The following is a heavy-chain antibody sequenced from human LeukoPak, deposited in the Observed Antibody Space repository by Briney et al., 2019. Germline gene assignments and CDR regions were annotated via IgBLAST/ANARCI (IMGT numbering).Heavy chain of an antibody. D-gene: IGHD2-15*01. J-gene: IGHJ6*03. V-gene: IGHV3-30*02. CDR3: AKDTGSCSGGSCYYYYYYMDV. CDR2: IRYDGSNK. CDR1: GFTFSSYG. Sequence: GGSLKLSCAASGFTFSSYGMHWVRQAPGKGLEWVAFIRYDGSNKYYADSVKGRFTISRDNSKNTLYLQMNSLRAEDTAVHYCAKDTGSCSGGSCYYYYYYMDVWGKGTTVTVSS.